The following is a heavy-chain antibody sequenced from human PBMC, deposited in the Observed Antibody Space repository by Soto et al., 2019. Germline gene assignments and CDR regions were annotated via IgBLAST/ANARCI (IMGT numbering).Heavy chain of an antibody. CDR3: ARGAQFQYYMDV. Sequence: GGSLRLSCAASGFTFNNHWMHWVRQAPGKGLVWVSRINSDGSNTNYADSVRGRFTISRDNAKNTVYLQVNTLRVEDTAVYFCARGAQFQYYMDVLGKGTAVTVSS. D-gene: IGHD4-4*01. CDR2: INSDGSNT. V-gene: IGHV3-74*01. J-gene: IGHJ6*03. CDR1: GFTFNNHW.